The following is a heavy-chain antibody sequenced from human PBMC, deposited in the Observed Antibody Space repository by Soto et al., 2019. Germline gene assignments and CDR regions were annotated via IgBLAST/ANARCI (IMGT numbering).Heavy chain of an antibody. V-gene: IGHV3-33*01. CDR1: GFNLGSCG. Sequence: QVQVMESGGGVVQPGRSLTLSCEASGFNLGSCGMHWVRQAPGKGLEWVAVLWYDGSSKYYGDSVKGRFTISRDNSKNTVYLQMNSLRVEDTAVYYCARDVAFPYKRPNDVLTVWGQGAMVTISS. D-gene: IGHD2-8*01. CDR3: ARDVAFPYKRPNDVLTV. CDR2: LWYDGSSK. J-gene: IGHJ3*01.